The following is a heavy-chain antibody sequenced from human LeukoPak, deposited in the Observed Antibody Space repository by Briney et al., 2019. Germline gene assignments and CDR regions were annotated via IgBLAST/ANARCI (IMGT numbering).Heavy chain of an antibody. V-gene: IGHV3-30*02. J-gene: IGHJ6*03. CDR1: GFTFSSYG. D-gene: IGHD1-26*01. CDR3: AKSLNIGAYYYYYMDV. CDR2: IRYDGSNK. Sequence: SGGSLRLSCAASGFTFSSYGMYWVRQAPGKGLEWVAFIRYDGSNKYYADSVKGRFTISRDNSKNALYLQMNSLRAEDTAVYYCAKSLNIGAYYYYYMDVWGKGTTVTISS.